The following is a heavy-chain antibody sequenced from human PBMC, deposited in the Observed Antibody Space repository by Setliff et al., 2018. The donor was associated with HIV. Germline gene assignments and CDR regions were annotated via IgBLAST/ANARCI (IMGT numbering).Heavy chain of an antibody. V-gene: IGHV3-74*01. D-gene: IGHD3-3*01. J-gene: IGHJ5*02. CDR1: GFTFSSYW. Sequence: GGSLRLSCAASGFTFSSYWMHWVRQAPGKGLVWVSRISSDGSSTSYADSVKGRFSISRDNAKNTLYLQMNSLRAEDTAVYYCARGSRYNCWSGYGVNWFDPWGQGTLVTVSS. CDR3: ARGSRYNCWSGYGVNWFDP. CDR2: ISSDGSST.